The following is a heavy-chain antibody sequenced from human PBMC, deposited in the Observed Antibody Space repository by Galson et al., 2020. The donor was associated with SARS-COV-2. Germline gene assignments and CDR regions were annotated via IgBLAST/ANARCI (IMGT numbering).Heavy chain of an antibody. CDR1: GFTFSSYG. V-gene: IGHV3-33*01. CDR3: ARDRADSSGYNWFDP. Sequence: GESLKISCAASGFTFSSYGMHWVRQAPGKGLEWVAVIWYDGSNKYYADSVKGRFTISRDNSKNTLYLQMNSLRAEDTAVYYCARDRADSSGYNWFDPWGQGTLVTVSS. D-gene: IGHD3-22*01. J-gene: IGHJ5*02. CDR2: IWYDGSNK.